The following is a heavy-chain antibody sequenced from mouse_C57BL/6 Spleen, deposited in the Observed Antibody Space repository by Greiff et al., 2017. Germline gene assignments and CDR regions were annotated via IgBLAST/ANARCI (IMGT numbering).Heavy chain of an antibody. CDR3: ERMIMGYCDV. J-gene: IGHJ1*03. CDR2: IYPRSGNT. Sequence: QVQLQQSGAELARPGASVKLSCKASGYTFTSYGISWVKQRTGQGLEWIGEIYPRSGNTYYNEKFKGKATLAADKSASTAYMELRSLTSEDSAVYFCERMIMGYCDVWGTGTTVTVSS. V-gene: IGHV1-81*01. D-gene: IGHD2-4*01. CDR1: GYTFTSYG.